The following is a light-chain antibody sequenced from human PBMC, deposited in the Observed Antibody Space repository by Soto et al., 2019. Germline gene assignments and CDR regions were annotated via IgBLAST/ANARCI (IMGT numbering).Light chain of an antibody. V-gene: IGLV1-40*01. J-gene: IGLJ2*01. CDR3: QTFDNTLRGSV. CDR1: SSNIGADSH. Sequence: QSVLTQPPSVSGAPGQRVIMSCTGTSSNIGADSHVHWYQQLPGAAPKLLISATDNRASGVPDRFSGSKSGASASLAVTGLQAEDEADYYCQTFDNTLRGSVFGGGTKVTVL. CDR2: ATD.